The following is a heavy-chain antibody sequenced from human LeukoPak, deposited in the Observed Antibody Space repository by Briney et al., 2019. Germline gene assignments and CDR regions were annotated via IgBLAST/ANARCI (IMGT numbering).Heavy chain of an antibody. D-gene: IGHD2-2*01. CDR3: ARHQYCSSTSCRRRDAFDI. Sequence: SETLSLTCTVSGGSISSYYWSWIRQPPGKGLEWIGYIYTSGSTNYNPSLKSRVTISVDTSKNQFSLKLSSVTAADTAVYYCARHQYCSSTSCRRRDAFDIWGQGTVVTVSS. CDR1: GGSISSYY. CDR2: IYTSGST. V-gene: IGHV4-4*09. J-gene: IGHJ3*02.